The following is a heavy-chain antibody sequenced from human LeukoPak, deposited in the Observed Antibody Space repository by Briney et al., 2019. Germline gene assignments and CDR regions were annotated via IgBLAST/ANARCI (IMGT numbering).Heavy chain of an antibody. CDR2: IYYSGST. D-gene: IGHD3-16*01. Sequence: SETLSLTCTVSGGSISSSSYYWGWIRQPPGKGLEWIGYIYYSGSTNYNPSLKSRVTISVDTSKNQFSLKLSSVTAADTAVYYCAREHYDNWFDPWGQGTLVTVSS. J-gene: IGHJ5*02. CDR3: AREHYDNWFDP. V-gene: IGHV4-61*01. CDR1: GGSISSSSYY.